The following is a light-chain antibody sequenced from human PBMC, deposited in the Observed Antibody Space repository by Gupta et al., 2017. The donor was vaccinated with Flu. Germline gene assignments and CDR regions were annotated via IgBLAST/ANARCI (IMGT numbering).Light chain of an antibody. Sequence: QLVLTQSPSASASLGASVKLTCTLSSGHSSYAIAWHQQQPEKGPRYLMKLNSDGSHSKGDGIPDRFSGSRSGAERYLTISSLQAEEEADYYCQTGGTGISWVFGGGTKLTVL. CDR2: LNSDGSH. V-gene: IGLV4-69*01. J-gene: IGLJ3*02. CDR3: QTGGTGISWV. CDR1: SGHSSYA.